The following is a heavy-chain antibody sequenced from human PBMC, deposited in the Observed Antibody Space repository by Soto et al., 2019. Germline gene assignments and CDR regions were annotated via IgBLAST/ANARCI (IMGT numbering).Heavy chain of an antibody. J-gene: IGHJ5*02. CDR3: ARDSPGWYSSGWYSGERNWFDP. CDR1: GGTFSSYA. Sequence: QVQLVQSGAEVKKPGSSVKVSCKASGGTFSSYAISWVRQAPGQGLEWMGGIIPIFGTANYAQKFQGRVTITADKSTSTAYMELSSLRSEDTAVYYCARDSPGWYSSGWYSGERNWFDPWGQGTLVTVSS. D-gene: IGHD6-19*01. CDR2: IIPIFGTA. V-gene: IGHV1-69*06.